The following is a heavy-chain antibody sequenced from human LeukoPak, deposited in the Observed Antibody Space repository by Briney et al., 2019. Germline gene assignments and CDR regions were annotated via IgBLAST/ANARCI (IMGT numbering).Heavy chain of an antibody. CDR3: ARVKITMVRGVIKGDAFDI. V-gene: IGHV4-59*01. CDR2: IYYSGST. CDR1: GGSISSYY. D-gene: IGHD3-10*01. Sequence: SETLSLTCTVSGGSISSYYWSWIRQPLGKGLEWIGYIYYSGSTNYNPSLKSRVTISVDTSKNQFSLKLSSVTAADTAVYYCARVKITMVRGVIKGDAFDIWGQGTMVTVSS. J-gene: IGHJ3*02.